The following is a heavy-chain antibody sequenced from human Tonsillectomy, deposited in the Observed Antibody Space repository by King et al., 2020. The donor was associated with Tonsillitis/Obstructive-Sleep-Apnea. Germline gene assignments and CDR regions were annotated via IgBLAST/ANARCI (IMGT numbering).Heavy chain of an antibody. Sequence: VQLVESGGGLVQPGGSLRLSCAASGFTFSSYSMNWVRQAPGKGLEWVSYISSSSSTIYYAESVKGRFTISRDNAKNSLYLQMNSLRDEDTAVYYCAGSSSWSLGYFDYWGQGTLVTVSS. CDR2: ISSSSSTI. J-gene: IGHJ4*02. CDR1: GFTFSSYS. D-gene: IGHD6-13*01. V-gene: IGHV3-48*02. CDR3: AGSSSWSLGYFDY.